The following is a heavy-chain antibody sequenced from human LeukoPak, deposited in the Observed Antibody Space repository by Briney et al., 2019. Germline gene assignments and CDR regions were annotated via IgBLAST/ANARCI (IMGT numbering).Heavy chain of an antibody. V-gene: IGHV3-23*01. Sequence: GGSLRLSCAASGFTFSSYAMSWVRQAPGKGLEWVSGISGSGGGTYYADSVKGRFTISRDNSKNTLYLQMSSLRAEDTAVYYCAKETGLREKYSSGWYEGDYYYYYYMDVWGKGTTVTVSS. CDR3: AKETGLREKYSSGWYEGDYYYYYYMDV. D-gene: IGHD6-19*01. CDR2: ISGSGGGT. J-gene: IGHJ6*03. CDR1: GFTFSSYA.